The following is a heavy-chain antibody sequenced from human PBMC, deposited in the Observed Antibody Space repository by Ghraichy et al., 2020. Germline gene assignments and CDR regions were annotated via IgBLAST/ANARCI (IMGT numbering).Heavy chain of an antibody. CDR3: AKDSEGVSHYYYYGMDV. J-gene: IGHJ6*02. V-gene: IGHV3-23*01. D-gene: IGHD3-10*01. CDR2: ISGSGGST. Sequence: GESLNISCAASGFTFSSYAMSWVRQAPGKGLEWVSAISGSGGSTYYADSVKGRFTISRDNSKNTLYLQMNSLRAEDTAVYYCAKDSEGVSHYYYYGMDVWGQGTTVTVSS. CDR1: GFTFSSYA.